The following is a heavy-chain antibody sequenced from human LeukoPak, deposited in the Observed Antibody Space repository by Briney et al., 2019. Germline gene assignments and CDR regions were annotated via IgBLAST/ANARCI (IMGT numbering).Heavy chain of an antibody. CDR3: AREGYYDFWSGYSIKGSNFDY. Sequence: ASVKVSCKASGYTFTSYDINWVRQATGQGLEWMGWMNPNSGNTGHAQKFQGRVTMTRNTSISTAYMELSSLRSEDTAVYYCAREGYYDFWSGYSIKGSNFDYWGQGTLVTVSS. CDR2: MNPNSGNT. D-gene: IGHD3-3*01. J-gene: IGHJ4*02. V-gene: IGHV1-8*01. CDR1: GYTFTSYD.